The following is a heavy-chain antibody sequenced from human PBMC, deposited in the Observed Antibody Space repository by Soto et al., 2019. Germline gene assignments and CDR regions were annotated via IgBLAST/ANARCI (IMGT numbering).Heavy chain of an antibody. CDR2: INPGGGGT. J-gene: IGHJ2*01. Sequence: ASVKVSCKASGYTFTNYYIYFVRQAPGQGLEWMGIINPGGGGTTYAQRFQGRLTMTRYMSTSTVYMQLSGLTSEDTAVYYCTRSLGYCSPASCPDWFFDLWGRGTLVTVSS. D-gene: IGHD2-2*01. CDR1: GYTFTNYY. CDR3: TRSLGYCSPASCPDWFFDL. V-gene: IGHV1-46*01.